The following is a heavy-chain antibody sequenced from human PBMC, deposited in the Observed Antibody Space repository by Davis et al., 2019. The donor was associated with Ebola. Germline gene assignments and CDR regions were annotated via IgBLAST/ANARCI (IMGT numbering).Heavy chain of an antibody. V-gene: IGHV3-74*01. CDR1: GFTFSSYW. CDR2: INSDGSST. CDR3: ARDIAAAALYYYGMDV. Sequence: HTGGSLRLSCAASGFTFSSYWMHWVRQAPGKGLVWVSRINSDGSSTSYADSVKGRFTLHRDNAKNSLYLQMNSLRAEDTAVYYCARDIAAAALYYYGMDVWGQGTTVTVSS. D-gene: IGHD6-13*01. J-gene: IGHJ6*02.